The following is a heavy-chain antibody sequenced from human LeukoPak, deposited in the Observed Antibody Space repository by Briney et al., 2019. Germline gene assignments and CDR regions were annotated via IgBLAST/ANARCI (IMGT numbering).Heavy chain of an antibody. CDR2: ISGSAGST. CDR1: GFTFSSYE. J-gene: IGHJ4*02. CDR3: ARGGAARFDY. V-gene: IGHV3-23*01. Sequence: PGGSLRLSCAASGFTFSSYEMNWVRQAPGKGLEWVSAISGSAGSTDYADSVKGRFTISRDNSKNTLYLQMNSLRADDTAVYYCARGGAARFDYWGQGTLVTVSS. D-gene: IGHD5-18*01.